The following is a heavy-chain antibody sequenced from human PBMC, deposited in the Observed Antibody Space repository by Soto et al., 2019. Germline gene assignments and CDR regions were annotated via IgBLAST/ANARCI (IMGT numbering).Heavy chain of an antibody. D-gene: IGHD3-22*01. V-gene: IGHV4-59*01. CDR3: AGDWDSPGLFEQ. Sequence: SETLSLTCSVSGASITTYYWSWIRQPPGKGLEWIGSISYSGSTKYNPSLESRVMISLDTSKNQFSLRLTTVTAADTALYYCAGDWDSPGLFEQWGQGGLATV. CDR1: GASITTYY. J-gene: IGHJ5*02. CDR2: ISYSGST.